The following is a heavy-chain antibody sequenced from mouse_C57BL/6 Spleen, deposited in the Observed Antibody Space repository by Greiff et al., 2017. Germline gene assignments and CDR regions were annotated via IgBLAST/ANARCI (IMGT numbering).Heavy chain of an antibody. CDR3: TENYYGSSYGFAY. J-gene: IGHJ3*01. Sequence: VQLQQSGAELVRPGASVTLSCKASGYTFTDYEMHWVKQTPVHGLEWIGAIDPETGGTAYNQKFKGKAILPADKSSSTAYMELRSLTSEDSSVYYCTENYYGSSYGFAYWGQGTLVTVSA. CDR2: IDPETGGT. D-gene: IGHD1-1*01. CDR1: GYTFTDYE. V-gene: IGHV1-15*01.